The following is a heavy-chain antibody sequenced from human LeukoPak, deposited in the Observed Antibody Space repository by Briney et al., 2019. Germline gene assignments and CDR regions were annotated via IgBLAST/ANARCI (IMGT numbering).Heavy chain of an antibody. CDR2: ISYDGSNE. Sequence: PGRSLRLSCAASGFTLSSYAMHWVRQAPGKGLEWGAIISYDGSNEHYADSVKGRFTISRDNSKNTLYLQMNSLRAEDTAVYYCAKDRDYYGSGSYYYGMDVWGQGTTVTVSS. CDR1: GFTLSSYA. D-gene: IGHD3-10*01. CDR3: AKDRDYYGSGSYYYGMDV. J-gene: IGHJ6*02. V-gene: IGHV3-30*01.